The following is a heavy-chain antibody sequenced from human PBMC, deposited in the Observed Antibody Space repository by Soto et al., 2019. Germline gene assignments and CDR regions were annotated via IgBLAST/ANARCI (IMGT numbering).Heavy chain of an antibody. CDR3: ARDRGGRFLEGPHLFDP. CDR1: GFTFSSYS. CDR2: ISSSSSTI. D-gene: IGHD3-3*01. V-gene: IGHV3-48*02. J-gene: IGHJ5*02. Sequence: GGSLRLSCAASGFTFSSYSMNWVRQAPGKGLEWVSYISSSSSTIYYADSVKGRFTISRDNAKNSLYLQMNSLRDEDTAVYYCARDRGGRFLEGPHLFDPWGQGTLVTVSS.